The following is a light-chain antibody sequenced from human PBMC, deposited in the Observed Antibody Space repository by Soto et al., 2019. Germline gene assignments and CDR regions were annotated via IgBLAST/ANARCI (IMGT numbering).Light chain of an antibody. CDR1: QSVKTF. CDR2: DTS. V-gene: IGKV3-11*01. CDR3: QQREHWPPIT. Sequence: EIVLTQSPSTLSLSPGERATLSCRASQSVKTFLVWYQQRPGQAPRLLIHDTSNRATGIPARFSGSGSGTDFTLTISSLEPEDFAVYYCQQREHWPPITFGQGTRLEIK. J-gene: IGKJ5*01.